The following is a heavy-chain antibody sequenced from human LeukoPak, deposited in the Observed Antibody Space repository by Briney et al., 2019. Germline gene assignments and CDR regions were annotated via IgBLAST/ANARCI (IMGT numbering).Heavy chain of an antibody. J-gene: IGHJ4*02. D-gene: IGHD2-21*01. Sequence: NPGRSLRLSCAASGFTFSDYYMTWIRQAPGKGLEWVSHISRSSGTIYYADSVQGRFTVSRDNGKKSLYLQMSYLRAEDTAVYYCVREAKMTNILWGQGTLVTVSS. CDR1: GFTFSDYY. V-gene: IGHV3-11*01. CDR3: VREAKMTNIL. CDR2: ISRSSGTI.